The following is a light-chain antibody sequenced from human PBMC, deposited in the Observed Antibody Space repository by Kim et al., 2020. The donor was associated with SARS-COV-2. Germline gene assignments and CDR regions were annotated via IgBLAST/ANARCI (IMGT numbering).Light chain of an antibody. Sequence: DIKMTQSPSTLSASVGDRVTITCRASQRISSSRLAWYQQKPGQAPRLLIYKASNLESGVPSRFSGGGSGTEFTLTISSLQPDDFATYYCQQYSSYSTFGQGTKVDIK. CDR1: QRISSSR. CDR3: QQYSSYST. V-gene: IGKV1-5*03. J-gene: IGKJ1*01. CDR2: KAS.